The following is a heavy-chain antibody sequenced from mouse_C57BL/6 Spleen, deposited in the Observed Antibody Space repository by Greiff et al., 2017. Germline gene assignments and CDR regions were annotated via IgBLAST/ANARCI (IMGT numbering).Heavy chain of an antibody. D-gene: IGHD1-2*01. V-gene: IGHV1-55*01. J-gene: IGHJ3*01. CDR2: IYPGSGST. CDR1: GYTFTSYW. CDR3: ARPPHYYVTQAWFAY. Sequence: QVQLQQPGAELVKPGASVKMSCKASGYTFTSYWITWVKQRPGQGLEWIGDIYPGSGSTNYNEKFKSKATLTVDTSSSTAYMQLSSLTSEDSAVYYCARPPHYYVTQAWFAYWGQGTLVTVSA.